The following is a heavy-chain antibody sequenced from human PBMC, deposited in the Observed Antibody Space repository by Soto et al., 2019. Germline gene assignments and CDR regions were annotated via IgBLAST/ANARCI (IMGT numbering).Heavy chain of an antibody. CDR2: ISYDGSNK. CDR1: GFTFSSYA. V-gene: IGHV3-30-3*01. J-gene: IGHJ6*02. D-gene: IGHD3-3*01. Sequence: QVQLVESGGGVVQPGRSLRLSCAASGFTFSSYAMHWVRQAPGKGLEWVAVISYDGSNKYYADSVKGRFTISRDNSKNTLYLQMNSLRAEDTAVYYCARDFIFDDFWSGYHLYYYYGMDVWGQGTTVTVSS. CDR3: ARDFIFDDFWSGYHLYYYYGMDV.